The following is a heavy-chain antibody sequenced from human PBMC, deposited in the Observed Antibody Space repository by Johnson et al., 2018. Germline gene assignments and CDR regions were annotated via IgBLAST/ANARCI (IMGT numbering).Heavy chain of an antibody. CDR2: IHPSGNT. Sequence: QVQLQESGPGLVKPSETLSLTCTVSGGSISSYYWSWIRQPAGKGLEWIGRIHPSGNTNSNPSLKRRVTMSVDTSKNQFSLKLSSVTAADTAMFYCARDGEYSSGWYPVAFDIWGQGTMVTVSS. CDR1: GGSISSYY. D-gene: IGHD6-19*01. J-gene: IGHJ3*02. CDR3: ARDGEYSSGWYPVAFDI. V-gene: IGHV4-4*07.